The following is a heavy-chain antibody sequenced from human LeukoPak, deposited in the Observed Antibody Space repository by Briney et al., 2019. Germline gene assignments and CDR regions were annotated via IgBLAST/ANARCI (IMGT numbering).Heavy chain of an antibody. V-gene: IGHV4-59*06. CDR1: GGSISSYY. CDR2: IYYSGST. CDR3: ARGAYDILTGYYESNWFDP. Sequence: SETLSLTCTVSGGSISSYYWSWIRQRPGKGLEWIGYIYYSGSTYYNPSPKSRVTISVDTSKNQFSLKLSSVTAADTAAYYCARGAYDILTGYYESNWFDPWGQGTLVTVSS. D-gene: IGHD3-9*01. J-gene: IGHJ5*02.